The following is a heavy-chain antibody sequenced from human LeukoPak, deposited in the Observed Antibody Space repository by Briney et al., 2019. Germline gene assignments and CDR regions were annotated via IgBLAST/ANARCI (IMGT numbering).Heavy chain of an antibody. CDR1: GLTFSNAY. Sequence: GGPLRLSCAASGLTFSNAYMSWVRQAPGKGLEWVGRIKSKSDGGTTDYGAPVRGRFTISRDDSINTLYLQMDSLKAEDTAVYYCATTSALEYWGQGTLVTVSS. CDR2: IKSKSDGGTT. D-gene: IGHD2-2*01. J-gene: IGHJ4*02. CDR3: ATTSALEY. V-gene: IGHV3-15*01.